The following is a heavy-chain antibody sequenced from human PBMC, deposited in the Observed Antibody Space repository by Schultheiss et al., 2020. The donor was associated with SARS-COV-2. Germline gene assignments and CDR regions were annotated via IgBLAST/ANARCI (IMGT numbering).Heavy chain of an antibody. D-gene: IGHD3-22*01. CDR2: ISAYNGNT. J-gene: IGHJ6*02. CDR1: GGTFSSYA. CDR3: ATKGGYYYLKGFNYYGMDV. Sequence: ASVKVSCKASGGTFSSYAISWVRQAPGQGLEWMGWISAYNGNTNYAQKLQGRVTMTRDTSTSTVYMELSSLRSEDTAVYYCATKGGYYYLKGFNYYGMDVWGQGTTVTVSS. V-gene: IGHV1-18*01.